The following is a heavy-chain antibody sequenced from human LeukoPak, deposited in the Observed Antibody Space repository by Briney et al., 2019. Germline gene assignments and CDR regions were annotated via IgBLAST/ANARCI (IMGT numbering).Heavy chain of an antibody. CDR3: ARVSQRVHYPFDY. CDR1: GFTFSSYS. CDR2: ISSSSSYI. Sequence: PGGSLRLSCAASGFTFSSYSMNWVRQAPGKGLEWVSSISSSSSYIYYADSVKGRFTISRDNAKNSLYLQMNSLGAEDTAVYYCARVSQRVHYPFDYWGQGTLVTVSS. D-gene: IGHD3-10*01. V-gene: IGHV3-21*01. J-gene: IGHJ4*02.